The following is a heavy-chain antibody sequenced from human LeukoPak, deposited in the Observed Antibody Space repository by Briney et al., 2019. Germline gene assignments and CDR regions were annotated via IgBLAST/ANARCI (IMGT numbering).Heavy chain of an antibody. CDR1: GYSFTSYG. J-gene: IGHJ4*02. Sequence: ASVKVSCKASGYSFTSYGITWVRQAPGQGLEWMGWISTYDGDANYAQQLQGRVTMTTDTSTITAYMELRSLRSDGTAVYYCARAPSGFTYGPGDHWGQGTLVTVSS. CDR3: ARAPSGFTYGPGDH. V-gene: IGHV1-18*01. D-gene: IGHD5-18*01. CDR2: ISTYDGDA.